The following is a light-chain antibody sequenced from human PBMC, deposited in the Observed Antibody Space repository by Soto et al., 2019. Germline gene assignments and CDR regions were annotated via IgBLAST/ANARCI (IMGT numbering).Light chain of an antibody. CDR3: KQYKNYS. J-gene: IGKJ4*01. CDR1: QSISSW. V-gene: IGKV1-5*03. Sequence: DIQMTQSPSALSASVGGKITITCRANQSISSWLAWYQQQPGKAPSLLIYRASTLESGVPSRFSGSGSGTDFSLTIRGLQPDDFATYNCKQYKNYSFGGGTKGEI. CDR2: RAS.